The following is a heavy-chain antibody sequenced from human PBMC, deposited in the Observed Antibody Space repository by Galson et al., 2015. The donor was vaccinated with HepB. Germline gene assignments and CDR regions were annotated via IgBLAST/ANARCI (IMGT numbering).Heavy chain of an antibody. CDR2: IYYTGNT. J-gene: IGHJ4*02. D-gene: IGHD5-18*01. Sequence: LSLTCTVSGASISSSLYYWVWVRQPPEEGLEWIGSIYYTGNTYYKSSLKSRVTISADMSKNQFSLKVNSVTAADTAVYYCARAAGDSSTYANDYWGQGALVTVS. V-gene: IGHV4-39*07. CDR1: GASISSSLYY. CDR3: ARAAGDSSTYANDY.